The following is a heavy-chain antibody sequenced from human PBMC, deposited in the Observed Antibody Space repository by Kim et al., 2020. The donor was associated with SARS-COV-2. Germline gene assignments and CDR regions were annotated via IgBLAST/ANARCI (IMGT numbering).Heavy chain of an antibody. CDR3: ARQLGGDYGETFDI. J-gene: IGHJ3*02. CDR1: GGSISSSSYY. V-gene: IGHV4-39*01. D-gene: IGHD4-17*01. CDR2: IYYSGST. Sequence: SETLSLTCTVSGGSISSSSYYWGWIRQPPGKGLEWIGSIYYSGSTYYNPSLKSRVTISVDTSKNQFSLKLSSVTAADTAVYYCARQLGGDYGETFDIWGQGTMVTVSS.